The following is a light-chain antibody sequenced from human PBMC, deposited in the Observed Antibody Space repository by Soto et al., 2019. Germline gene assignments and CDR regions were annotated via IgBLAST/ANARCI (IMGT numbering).Light chain of an antibody. CDR1: QSVNSF. J-gene: IGKJ2*02. CDR3: QQRSDWPRT. CDR2: DAS. V-gene: IGKV3-11*01. Sequence: EIVLTQSPASLSSSPGERATLSCRASQSVNSFLVWYQQKPGQAPRLLIYDASNRATGIPARFSGSGSGTDFTLTISSLEPEDFAPYYCQQRSDWPRTFGQGTKLEIK.